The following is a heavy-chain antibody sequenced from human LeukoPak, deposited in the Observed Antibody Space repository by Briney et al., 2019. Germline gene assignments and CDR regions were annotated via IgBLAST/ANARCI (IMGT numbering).Heavy chain of an antibody. V-gene: IGHV1-24*01. Sequence: ASVKVSCKVSGYTLTELSMHWVRQPPGKGHEWMGGFDPEDGETIYAQTFQGRVTMTEDTSTNTAYMELSSLRSEDTAVYYCATENTIFGVVASNESGYWGQGTLVTVSS. D-gene: IGHD3-3*01. CDR1: GYTLTELS. J-gene: IGHJ4*02. CDR2: FDPEDGET. CDR3: ATENTIFGVVASNESGY.